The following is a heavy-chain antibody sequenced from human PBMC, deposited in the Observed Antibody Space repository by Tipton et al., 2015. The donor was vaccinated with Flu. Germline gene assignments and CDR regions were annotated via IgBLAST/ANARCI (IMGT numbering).Heavy chain of an antibody. Sequence: TLSLTCTVSGDSISSYYWSWIRQPPGKRLEWIGYIYSSGSTNYNPSLKSRVTISPDTSKNQFSLRLTSVTAADTAVYYCARRGRTLRDAFDIWGQGTMVTVSS. CDR3: ARRGRTLRDAFDI. D-gene: IGHD3-10*01. CDR2: IYSSGST. V-gene: IGHV4-4*08. CDR1: GDSISSYY. J-gene: IGHJ3*02.